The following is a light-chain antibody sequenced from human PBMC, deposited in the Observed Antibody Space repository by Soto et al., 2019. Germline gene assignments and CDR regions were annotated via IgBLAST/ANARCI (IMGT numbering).Light chain of an antibody. V-gene: IGKV3-11*01. J-gene: IGKJ3*01. Sequence: DIVSTQSPATLSLSPRERATLSCRASQSVNNYLAWYQQKPCQAPRLIIYETSNRAPGIPARFSGSGSGTDFTLTISSREPEDFAVYFCQQWSRWPRETFGPGTKVDI. CDR3: QQWSRWPRET. CDR2: ETS. CDR1: QSVNNY.